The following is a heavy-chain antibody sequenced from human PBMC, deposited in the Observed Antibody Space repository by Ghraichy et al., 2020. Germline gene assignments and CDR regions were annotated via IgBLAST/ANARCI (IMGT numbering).Heavy chain of an antibody. CDR3: ARGWEFSQYNWFDP. CDR2: ISSSSSYI. Sequence: LSLTCAASGFTFSSYSMNWVRQAPGKGLEWVSSISSSSSYIYYADSVKGRFTISRDNAKNSLYLQMNSLRAEDTAVYYCARGWEFSQYNWFDPWGQGTLVTVSS. D-gene: IGHD1-26*01. V-gene: IGHV3-21*01. J-gene: IGHJ5*02. CDR1: GFTFSSYS.